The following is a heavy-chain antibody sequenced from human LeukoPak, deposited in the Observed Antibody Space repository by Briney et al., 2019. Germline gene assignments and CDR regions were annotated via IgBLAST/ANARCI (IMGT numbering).Heavy chain of an antibody. D-gene: IGHD3-10*01. CDR2: ISAYNGNT. J-gene: IGHJ5*02. Sequence: ASVKVSCKASGYTFTSYGISWVRQAPGQGLEWMGWISAYNGNTNYAQKLQGRVTMTTDTSTSTAYMELRSPRSDDTAVYYCARGVDYYGSGSYHNWFDPWGQGTLVTVSS. CDR1: GYTFTSYG. V-gene: IGHV1-18*01. CDR3: ARGVDYYGSGSYHNWFDP.